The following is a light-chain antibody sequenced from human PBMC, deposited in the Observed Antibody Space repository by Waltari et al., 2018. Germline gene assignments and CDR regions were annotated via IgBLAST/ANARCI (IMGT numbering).Light chain of an antibody. CDR3: QQRSTWPILT. J-gene: IGKJ4*01. CDR1: QSVSSY. Sequence: EIVLTQSPATLSLSPGERATLHCRSSQSVSSYLGWYQQKPGQAPRLLIYDASTRATGVPGRFSGSGSGTDFTLTISSLEPEDFAIYYCQQRSTWPILTFGGGTKVEIK. CDR2: DAS. V-gene: IGKV3-11*01.